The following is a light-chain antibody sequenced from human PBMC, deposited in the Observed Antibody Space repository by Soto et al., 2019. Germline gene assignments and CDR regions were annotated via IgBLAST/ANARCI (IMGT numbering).Light chain of an antibody. CDR1: QALSNY. CDR3: QQYNSYSWT. J-gene: IGKJ1*01. V-gene: IGKV1-9*01. CDR2: SAS. Sequence: DIQLTQSPSVLSASVGDTVTITCRASQALSNYLAWYQQKPGKAPDLLIYSASTLQSGVPSRFSGSGSGTEFTLTISSLQPDDFATYYCQQYNSYSWTFGPGTKVDIK.